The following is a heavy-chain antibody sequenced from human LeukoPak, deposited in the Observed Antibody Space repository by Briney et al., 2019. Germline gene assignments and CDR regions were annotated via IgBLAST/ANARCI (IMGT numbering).Heavy chain of an antibody. D-gene: IGHD2-15*01. CDR2: IYTSGST. CDR1: GGSISSGSYY. CDR3: ARARAGSDFDY. V-gene: IGHV4-61*02. Sequence: KPSETLFLTCTVSGGSISSGSYYWSWIRQPAGKGLEWIGRIYTSGSTNYNPSLKSRVTISVDTSKNQFSLKLSSVTAADTAVYYCARARAGSDFDYWGQGTLVTVPS. J-gene: IGHJ4*02.